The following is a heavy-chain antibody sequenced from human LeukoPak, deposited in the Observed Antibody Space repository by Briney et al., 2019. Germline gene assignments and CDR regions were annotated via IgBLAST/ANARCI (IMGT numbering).Heavy chain of an antibody. CDR2: ISYDGSNK. CDR3: ATAPGYYDSSGYYYPY. Sequence: GSLRLPCAAPGFTFNSYAMHWVRPAPGKGPEWVAVISYDGSNKYYADSVKGRFTISRDNSKNTLYLQMNSLRAEDTAVYYCATAPGYYDSSGYYYPYWGQGTLVTVSS. V-gene: IGHV3-30-3*01. J-gene: IGHJ4*02. CDR1: GFTFNSYA. D-gene: IGHD3-22*01.